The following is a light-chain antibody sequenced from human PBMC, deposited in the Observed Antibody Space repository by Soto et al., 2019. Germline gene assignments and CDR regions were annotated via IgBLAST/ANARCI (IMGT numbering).Light chain of an antibody. CDR3: QQRSNWPPLT. CDR1: QSVSSY. J-gene: IGKJ4*01. Sequence: EIVLTQSPATLSLSPGERATLSCRASQSVSSYLAWYQQKPGQAPRLLIYDASNRATGIPARFSGSGSGIDCTLTISSLETEDFAVYYCQQRSNWPPLTFGGGTKVEIK. CDR2: DAS. V-gene: IGKV3-11*01.